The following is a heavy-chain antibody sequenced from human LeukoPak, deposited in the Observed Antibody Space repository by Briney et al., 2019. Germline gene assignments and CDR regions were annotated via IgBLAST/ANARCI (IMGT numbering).Heavy chain of an antibody. D-gene: IGHD5-18*01. Sequence: ASEILSLTCTVSGGSMTTHHWNWIRQTPGKGLEWIGYVFDSGRTKENPSLKSRVTLSADTSKNQLSLRLSSVTSADTAVYYCTTIKRGNIFGYFDFWGQGILVTVSS. CDR3: TTIKRGNIFGYFDF. J-gene: IGHJ4*02. V-gene: IGHV4-59*11. CDR1: GGSMTTHH. CDR2: VFDSGRT.